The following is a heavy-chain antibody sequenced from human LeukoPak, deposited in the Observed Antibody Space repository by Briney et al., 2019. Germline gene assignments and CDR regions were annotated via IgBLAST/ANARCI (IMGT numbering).Heavy chain of an antibody. V-gene: IGHV3-30*02. CDR2: IRYDGSNK. J-gene: IGHJ4*02. CDR1: GFTFSSYA. D-gene: IGHD3-22*01. Sequence: GGSLRLSCAASGFTFSSYAMSWVRQAPGKGLEWVAFIRYDGSNKYYADSVKGRFTISRDNSKNTLYLQMNSLRAEDTAVYYCARVGTMIVVVTDFDYWGQGTLVTVSS. CDR3: ARVGTMIVVVTDFDY.